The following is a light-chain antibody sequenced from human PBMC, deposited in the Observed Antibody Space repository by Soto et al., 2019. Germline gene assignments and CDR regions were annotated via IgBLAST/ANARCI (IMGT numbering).Light chain of an antibody. CDR3: MPGLQTPLT. CDR1: QSLLHSNGNIY. V-gene: IGKV2-28*01. Sequence: DIVMTQSPLSLPVTPGEPASISCRSTQSLLHSNGNIYLDWYVQKPGQSPQLLIYLGSYRASGVPDRFSGSGSGTDFTLKISRVEAEDVGVYYCMPGLQTPLTFGGGTKVEIK. J-gene: IGKJ4*01. CDR2: LGS.